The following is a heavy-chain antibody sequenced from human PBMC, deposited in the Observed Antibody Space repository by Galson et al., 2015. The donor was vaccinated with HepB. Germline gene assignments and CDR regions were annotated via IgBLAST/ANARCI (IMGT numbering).Heavy chain of an antibody. J-gene: IGHJ5*02. Sequence: SLRLSCAASGFTFSSYGMDWVRQAPGKGPEWVAVISFDGRNVFYAGSVKGRFTISRDNANNTLYLQMNSLRLEDTAVYYCAKGPSGVAVVNWFDPWGQGTRVTVSS. D-gene: IGHD1-26*01. CDR2: ISFDGRNV. V-gene: IGHV3-30*18. CDR3: AKGPSGVAVVNWFDP. CDR1: GFTFSSYG.